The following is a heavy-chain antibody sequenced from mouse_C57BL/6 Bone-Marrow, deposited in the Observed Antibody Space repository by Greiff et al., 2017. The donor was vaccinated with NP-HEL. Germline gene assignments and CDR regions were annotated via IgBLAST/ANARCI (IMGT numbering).Heavy chain of an antibody. Sequence: EVQRVESGEGFVKPGGSLKLSCAASGFTFSSYAMSWVRQTPEKRLEWVAYISSGGGYIYYADTVQGRFTISRDNARNTLYLQMISLKSEDTAMYYCTRALYYYDSGYCFYAMDYWGQGTSVTVSS. V-gene: IGHV5-9-1*02. D-gene: IGHD1-1*01. CDR1: GFTFSSYA. CDR3: TRALYYYDSGYCFYAMDY. J-gene: IGHJ4*01. CDR2: ISSGGGYI.